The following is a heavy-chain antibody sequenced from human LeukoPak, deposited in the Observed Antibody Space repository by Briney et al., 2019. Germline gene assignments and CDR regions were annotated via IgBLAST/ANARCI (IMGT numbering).Heavy chain of an antibody. V-gene: IGHV1-69*04. Sequence: GASVKVSCKASGGTFSSYAISWVRQAPGQGLEWMGRIIPILGIANYAQKFQGRVTITADKSTSTAYMELSSLRSEDTAVYYCARSIVLMAYSTPEVGFDVWGQGTMVTVSS. D-gene: IGHD2-8*01. CDR2: IIPILGIA. CDR1: GGTFSSYA. J-gene: IGHJ3*01. CDR3: ARSIVLMAYSTPEVGFDV.